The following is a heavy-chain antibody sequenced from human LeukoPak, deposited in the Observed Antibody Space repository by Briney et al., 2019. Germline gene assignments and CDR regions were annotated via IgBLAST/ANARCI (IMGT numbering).Heavy chain of an antibody. J-gene: IGHJ4*02. D-gene: IGHD5-18*01. V-gene: IGHV4-31*03. CDR1: GGSISSGGYY. CDR3: ARSDTAMVIDY. CDR2: IYYSGST. Sequence: PSQTLSLTCTVSGGSISSGGYYWSWIRQHPGKGLEWIGYIYYSGSTYYNPSLKSRVTISVDTSKNQFSLKLCSVTAADTAVYYCARSDTAMVIDYWGQGTLVTVSS.